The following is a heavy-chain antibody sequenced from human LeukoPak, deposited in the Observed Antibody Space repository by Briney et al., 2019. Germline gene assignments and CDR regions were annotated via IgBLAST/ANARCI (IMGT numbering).Heavy chain of an antibody. CDR3: ARDSRGLGPYYYYYMDV. CDR1: GFTFSSYS. J-gene: IGHJ6*03. Sequence: GGSLRLSCAASGFTFSSYSMNWVRQAPGKGLEWVSYISSSSSTIYYADSVKGRFTISRDNAKNSLYLQMNSLRAEDTAVYYCARDSRGLGPYYYYYMDVWGKGTTVTVSS. CDR2: ISSSSSTI. V-gene: IGHV3-48*01. D-gene: IGHD3-16*01.